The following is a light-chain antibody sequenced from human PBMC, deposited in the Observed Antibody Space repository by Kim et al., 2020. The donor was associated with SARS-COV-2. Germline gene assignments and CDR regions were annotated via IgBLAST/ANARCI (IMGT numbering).Light chain of an antibody. CDR3: AAWLDRLNACV. CDR2: SNT. J-gene: IGLJ3*02. Sequence: GQGFTLLCSRSSSNRGSNTVHVSPQLPGAAPKLLIYSNTQPPSGVPDRLSGSKSGPSASLAISGLQSEDEAVYYCAAWLDRLNACVFGGGAKLTVL. V-gene: IGLV1-44*01. CDR1: SSNRGSNT.